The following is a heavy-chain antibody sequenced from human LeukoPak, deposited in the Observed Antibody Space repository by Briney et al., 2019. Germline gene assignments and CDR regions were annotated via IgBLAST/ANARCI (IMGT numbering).Heavy chain of an antibody. J-gene: IGHJ4*02. V-gene: IGHV4-39*01. Sequence: SETLSLTCTVSGGSISSSSYYWGWIRQPPGKGLEWFGSIYYSGSTYYNPSLKSRVTISVDTSKNQFSLKLSSVTAADTAVYYCARQTYYYDSSGPDYWGQGTLVTVSS. CDR1: GGSISSSSYY. CDR2: IYYSGST. CDR3: ARQTYYYDSSGPDY. D-gene: IGHD3-22*01.